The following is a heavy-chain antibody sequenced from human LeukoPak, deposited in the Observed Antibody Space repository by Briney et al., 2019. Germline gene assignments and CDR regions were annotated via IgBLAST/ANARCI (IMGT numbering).Heavy chain of an antibody. CDR2: INWNGGST. CDR3: ARVGGQEMATMEFDY. CDR1: GFTFDDYG. Sequence: GGSLRLSCAASGFTFDDYGMSWARQAPGKGLEWVSGINWNGGSTGYADSVKGRFTISRDNAKNSLYLQMNSLRAEDTAFYYCARVGGQEMATMEFDYWGQGTLVTVSS. D-gene: IGHD5-24*01. J-gene: IGHJ4*02. V-gene: IGHV3-20*04.